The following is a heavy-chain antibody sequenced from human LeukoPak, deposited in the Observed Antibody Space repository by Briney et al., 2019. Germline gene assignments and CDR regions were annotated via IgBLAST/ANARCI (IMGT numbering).Heavy chain of an antibody. V-gene: IGHV4-59*01. CDR2: IYYSGST. CDR3: ARVKLERRHDAFDI. J-gene: IGHJ3*02. Sequence: SETLYLTCTVSGGSISSYYWSWIRQPPGKGLEWIGYIYYSGSTNYNPSLKSRVTISVDTSKNQFSLKLSSVTAADTAVYYCARVKLERRHDAFDIWGQGTMVTVSS. CDR1: GGSISSYY. D-gene: IGHD1-1*01.